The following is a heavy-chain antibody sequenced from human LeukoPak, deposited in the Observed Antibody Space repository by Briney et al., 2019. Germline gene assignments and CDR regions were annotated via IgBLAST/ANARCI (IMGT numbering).Heavy chain of an antibody. CDR1: GGSISSSSYY. CDR2: IYYSGST. CDR3: TRGLLDGYTHPAAFDI. D-gene: IGHD5-24*01. V-gene: IGHV4-39*01. Sequence: SETLSLTCTVSGGSISSSSYYWGWIRQPPGKGLEWIGSIYYSGSTYYNPSLKSRVTISVDTSKNQFSLKLSSVTAADTAVYYCTRGLLDGYTHPAAFDIWGQGTMVTVSS. J-gene: IGHJ3*02.